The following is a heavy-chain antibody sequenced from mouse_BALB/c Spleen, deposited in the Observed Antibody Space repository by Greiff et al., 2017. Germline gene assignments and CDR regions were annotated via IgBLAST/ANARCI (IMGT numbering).Heavy chain of an antibody. CDR3: TGPAWFAY. J-gene: IGHJ3*01. V-gene: IGHV6-6*02. CDR1: GFTFSSYW. CDR2: IRLKSDNYAT. Sequence: EVKLEESGGGLVQPGGSMKLSCVASGFTFSSYWMSWVRQSPEKGLEWVAEIRLKSDNYATHYAESVKGKFTISRDDSKSRLYLQMNSLRAEDTGIYYCTGPAWFAYWGQGTLVTVSA.